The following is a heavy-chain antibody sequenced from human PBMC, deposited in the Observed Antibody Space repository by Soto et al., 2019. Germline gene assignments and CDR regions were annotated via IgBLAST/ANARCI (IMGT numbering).Heavy chain of an antibody. Sequence: QVQLVQSGAEVKKPGSSVKVSCKASGGTFSSYTISWVRQAPGQGLEWMGRIIPILGIANYAQKFQGRVTITAAKSTSKAYMELSSLRSEDTAVYYCARDRGDGYNNIWGQGTMVTVSS. D-gene: IGHD5-12*01. CDR3: ARDRGDGYNNI. J-gene: IGHJ3*02. CDR1: GGTFSSYT. V-gene: IGHV1-69*08. CDR2: IIPILGIA.